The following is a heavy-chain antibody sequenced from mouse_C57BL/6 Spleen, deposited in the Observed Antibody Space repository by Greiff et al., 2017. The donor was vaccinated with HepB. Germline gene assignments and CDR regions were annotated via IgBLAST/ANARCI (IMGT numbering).Heavy chain of an antibody. CDR3: ARTARIKY. CDR2: ISYSGST. V-gene: IGHV3-2*02. J-gene: IGHJ2*01. D-gene: IGHD1-2*01. CDR1: GYSITSGYG. Sequence: EVKLQESGPGLVKPSQSLSLTCTVTGYSITSGYGWNWIRQFPGNKLEWMAYISYSGSTNYNPSLKSRISITRDTSKNQFFLQLNSVTTEDTATYYCARTARIKYWGQGTTLIVSS.